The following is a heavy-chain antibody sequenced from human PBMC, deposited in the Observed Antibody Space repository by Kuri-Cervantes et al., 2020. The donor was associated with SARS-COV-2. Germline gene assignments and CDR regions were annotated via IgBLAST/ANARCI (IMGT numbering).Heavy chain of an antibody. CDR2: ISYDGSNK. J-gene: IGHJ1*01. D-gene: IGHD4-17*01. V-gene: IGHV3-30*03. Sequence: LSLTCAASGFTFSSYGMHWVRQAPGKGLEWVAVISYDGSNKYYADSVKGRFTISRDSSKNTLYLQMNSLRAEDTAVYYCARVGRGYGDYEPEYFQHWGQGTLVTVSS. CDR3: ARVGRGYGDYEPEYFQH. CDR1: GFTFSSYG.